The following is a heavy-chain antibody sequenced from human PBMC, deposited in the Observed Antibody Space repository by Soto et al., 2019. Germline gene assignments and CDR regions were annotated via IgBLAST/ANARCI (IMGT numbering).Heavy chain of an antibody. CDR3: ARDEYQLLSSVSWFDS. D-gene: IGHD2-2*01. Sequence: SETLSLTCTVSGGSISDDSYWSWIRQTPGKGLAWIGYIYHTGNTYYNPSLRSRVSISVDKSKSQFSLKLISVTAADTAVYFCARDEYQLLSSVSWFDSWGQGTLVTVSS. J-gene: IGHJ5*01. V-gene: IGHV4-30-4*01. CDR1: GGSISDDSY. CDR2: IYHTGNT.